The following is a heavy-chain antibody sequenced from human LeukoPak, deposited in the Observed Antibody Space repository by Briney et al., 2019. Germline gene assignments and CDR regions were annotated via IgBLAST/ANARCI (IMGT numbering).Heavy chain of an antibody. D-gene: IGHD5-18*01. CDR3: ARERIQLWLRYFDY. V-gene: IGHV4-34*01. CDR2: INHSGST. J-gene: IGHJ4*02. CDR1: GGSSSDYY. Sequence: SETLSLTCAVYGGSSSDYYWSWIRQPPGKGLEWIGEINHSGSTNYNPSLKSRVTISVDTSKNQFSLKLSSVTAADTAVYYCARERIQLWLRYFDYWGQGTLVTVSS.